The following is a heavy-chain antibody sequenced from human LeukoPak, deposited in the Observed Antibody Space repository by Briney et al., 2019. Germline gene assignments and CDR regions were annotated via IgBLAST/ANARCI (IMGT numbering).Heavy chain of an antibody. CDR1: GFTFSNFL. CDR3: AKKGATTGDFDY. V-gene: IGHV3-23*01. CDR2: ISGSGGDT. D-gene: IGHD1-26*01. Sequence: GGSLRLSCAASGFTFSNFLMTWVRQAPGKGPEWVSAISGSGGDTYYADSVKGRFTISRDNSKNTLYLQMNSLRAEDTAVYYCAKKGATTGDFDYWGQGTLVTVSA. J-gene: IGHJ4*02.